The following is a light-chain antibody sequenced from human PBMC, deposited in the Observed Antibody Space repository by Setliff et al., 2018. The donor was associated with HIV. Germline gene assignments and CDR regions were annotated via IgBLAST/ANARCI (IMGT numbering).Light chain of an antibody. CDR3: SSYTASSTLYV. V-gene: IGLV2-14*03. J-gene: IGLJ1*01. CDR1: ASDVGGYNY. Sequence: QSVLTQPASVSGSPGQSITISCTGSASDVGGYNYVSWYQQQRGKAPKLIIYDVTHRPSGVSHRFSASKSGNTASPTISGLQAEDEADYFCSSYTASSTLYVFGTGTKVTVL. CDR2: DVT.